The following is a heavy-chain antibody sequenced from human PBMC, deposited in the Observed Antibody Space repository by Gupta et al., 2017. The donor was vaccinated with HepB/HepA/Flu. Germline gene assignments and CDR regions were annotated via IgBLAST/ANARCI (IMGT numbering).Heavy chain of an antibody. CDR3: ARVSPGYSSGWYEAFDI. CDR1: GDSVSSHSAA. J-gene: IGHJ3*02. D-gene: IGHD6-19*01. CDR2: TYYRSKWYN. V-gene: IGHV6-1*01. Sequence: QVQLQQSGPGLVKPSQTLSLTCAISGDSVSSHSAAWNWIRQSPSRGLEWLGRTYYRSKWYNDYAVSVKSRITINPDTSKNQFSLQLNSVTPEDTAVYYCARVSPGYSSGWYEAFDIWGQGTMVTVSS.